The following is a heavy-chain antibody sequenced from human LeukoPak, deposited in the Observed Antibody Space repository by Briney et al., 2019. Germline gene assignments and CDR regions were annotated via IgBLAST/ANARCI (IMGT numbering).Heavy chain of an antibody. J-gene: IGHJ4*02. Sequence: SQTLSLTCAISGDSVSSNSAAWNWIRQSPSRGLEWLGRTYYRSKWYNDYATSVKSRITINPATSKNQFSLRMNSVTPEDTAVYYCAREYILSWQHLVGVFDYWGQGTPVTVSS. CDR3: AREYILSWQHLVGVFDY. CDR1: GDSVSSNSAA. D-gene: IGHD6-13*01. V-gene: IGHV6-1*01. CDR2: TYYRSKWYN.